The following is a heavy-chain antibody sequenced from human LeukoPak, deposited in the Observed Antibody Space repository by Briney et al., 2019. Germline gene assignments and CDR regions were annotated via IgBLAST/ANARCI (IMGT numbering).Heavy chain of an antibody. CDR3: AWFGEFDDY. Sequence: SETLSLTCTVSGGSISSYYWSWIRQPPGKGLEWIGYIYYSGSTNYNPSLKSRVTISVDTSKNQFSLRLSSVTAAGTTVYYCAWFGEFDDYWGQGTLVTVSS. CDR1: GGSISSYY. V-gene: IGHV4-59*01. CDR2: IYYSGST. J-gene: IGHJ4*02. D-gene: IGHD3-10*01.